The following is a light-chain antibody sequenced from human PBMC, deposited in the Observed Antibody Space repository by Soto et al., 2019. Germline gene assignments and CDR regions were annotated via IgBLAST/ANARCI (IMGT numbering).Light chain of an antibody. V-gene: IGLV2-14*01. Sequence: QSALTQPASVSGSPGQSITISCIGTSSDVGGYKYVSWYQQHPGKAPKLMIYEVSNRPSGVSNRFSGSKSGNAASLTISGLQAEDEADYFCSSYTSNSVLVVFGGGTKLTVL. CDR3: SSYTSNSVLVV. CDR2: EVS. J-gene: IGLJ2*01. CDR1: SSDVGGYKY.